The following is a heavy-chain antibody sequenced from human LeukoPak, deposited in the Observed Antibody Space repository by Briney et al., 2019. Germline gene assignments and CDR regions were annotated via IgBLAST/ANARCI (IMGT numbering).Heavy chain of an antibody. Sequence: SQTLSLTCAISGDSVSSYRAAWNWIRQSPSRGLEWLGRTYYRSKWYNDYAPFVKSRININSDTSKNQFSLQLKSVTPEDTAVYYCARDYSGYDWAAFDFWGQGTILTISS. CDR2: TYYRSKWYN. CDR3: ARDYSGYDWAAFDF. D-gene: IGHD5-12*01. V-gene: IGHV6-1*01. CDR1: GDSVSSYRAA. J-gene: IGHJ3*01.